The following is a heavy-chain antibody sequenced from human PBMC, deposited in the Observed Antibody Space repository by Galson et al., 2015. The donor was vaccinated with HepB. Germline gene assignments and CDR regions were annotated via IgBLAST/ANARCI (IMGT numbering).Heavy chain of an antibody. CDR1: GFTFSSYW. CDR2: MKQDEDEK. V-gene: IGHV3-7*03. J-gene: IGHJ6*02. D-gene: IGHD4-17*01. CDR3: VRDFGYGDDFYYYYGMDV. Sequence: SLRLSCAASGFTFSSYWMSWVRQAPGKGLEWVANMKQDEDEKYYVDSVKGRFTISRDNAKNSLYLQMNSLRAEDTAVYYCVRDFGYGDDFYYYYGMDVWGQGTTVTVSS.